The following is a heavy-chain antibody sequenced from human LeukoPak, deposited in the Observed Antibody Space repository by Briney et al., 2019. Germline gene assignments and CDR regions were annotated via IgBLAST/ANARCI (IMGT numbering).Heavy chain of an antibody. Sequence: PGVSLTLFCAASGFTFTNYGMSCPRRSRGKGLEWVSSISGDGRGTYHSDSVRGRFTISRDNSKNSLYLQMNSLRAEDTAVYYCAKDPGGYLFFDLWGRGTLVTVSS. CDR1: GFTFTNYG. J-gene: IGHJ2*01. CDR3: AKDPGGYLFFDL. V-gene: IGHV3-23*01. D-gene: IGHD3-10*01. CDR2: ISGDGRGT.